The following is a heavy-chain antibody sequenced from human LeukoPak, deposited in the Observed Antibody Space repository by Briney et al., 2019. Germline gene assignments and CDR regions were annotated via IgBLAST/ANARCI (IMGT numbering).Heavy chain of an antibody. J-gene: IGHJ4*02. CDR1: GYTFTGYY. Sequence: ASVKVSCKASGYTFTGYYMHWVRQAPGQGLEWMGWINPNSGGTNYAQKFQGRVTMTRDTSISTAYMELSRLRSDDTAVYYCARVAMVRGGPDYWGQGTLVTVSS. V-gene: IGHV1-2*02. D-gene: IGHD3-10*01. CDR3: ARVAMVRGGPDY. CDR2: INPNSGGT.